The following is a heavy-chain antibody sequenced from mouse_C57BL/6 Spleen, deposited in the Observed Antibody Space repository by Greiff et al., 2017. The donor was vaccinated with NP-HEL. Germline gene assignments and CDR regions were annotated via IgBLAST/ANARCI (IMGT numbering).Heavy chain of an antibody. CDR3: AFYYDYDGFAY. D-gene: IGHD2-4*01. Sequence: QVQLQQPGAELVRPGSSVKLSCKASGYTFTSYWMHWVKQRPIQGLEWIGNIDPSDSETHYNQKFKDKATLTVDKSSSTAYMQLSSLTSEDSAVYYCAFYYDYDGFAYWGQGTLVTVSA. CDR1: GYTFTSYW. J-gene: IGHJ3*01. CDR2: IDPSDSET. V-gene: IGHV1-52*01.